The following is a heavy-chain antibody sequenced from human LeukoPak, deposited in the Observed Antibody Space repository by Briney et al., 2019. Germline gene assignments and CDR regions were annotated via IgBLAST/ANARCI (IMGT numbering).Heavy chain of an antibody. V-gene: IGHV1-8*03. CDR1: GYTFTDYD. J-gene: IGHJ6*03. Sequence: GASVKVSCKASGYTFTDYDINWVRQAPGQGLEWMGWMNPSSGNTGYVQKFQGRVTITRNTSINTAYMELDSLRSEDTAVYYCVRGLPHHLLSLLLGYYMDVWRKGTTVTVSS. CDR3: VRGLPHHLLSLLLGYYMDV. CDR2: MNPSSGNT. D-gene: IGHD2-15*01.